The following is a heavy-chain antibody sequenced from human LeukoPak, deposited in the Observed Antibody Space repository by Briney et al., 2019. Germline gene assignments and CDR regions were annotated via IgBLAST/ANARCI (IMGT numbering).Heavy chain of an antibody. V-gene: IGHV1-69*13. CDR1: GGTFSSYA. Sequence: GASVKVSCKAPGGTFSSYAISWVRQAPGQGLEWMGGIIPIFATANYAQKFQGRVTITADESNSTAYMELSSLRSEDTAVYYCARGVRRHPDMEYYYYYMDVWGKGTTVTISS. CDR2: IIPIFATA. J-gene: IGHJ6*03. CDR3: ARGVRRHPDMEYYYYYMDV. D-gene: IGHD3-16*01.